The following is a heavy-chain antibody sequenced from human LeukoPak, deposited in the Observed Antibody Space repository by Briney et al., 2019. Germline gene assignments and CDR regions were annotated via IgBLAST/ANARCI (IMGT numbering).Heavy chain of an antibody. J-gene: IGHJ3*02. Sequence: SETLSLTCTVSGGSIRSTSYYWGWIRQPPGKGLEWIGNIYYSGTTQYKPSLKSRVTISVDTSKNQLSVKLTSVTAADRAVYYCAGGRWNYSDSTGYYLDIWGQGTMVTVSS. V-gene: IGHV4-39*01. CDR2: IYYSGTT. CDR3: AGGRWNYSDSTGYYLDI. D-gene: IGHD3-22*01. CDR1: GGSIRSTSYY.